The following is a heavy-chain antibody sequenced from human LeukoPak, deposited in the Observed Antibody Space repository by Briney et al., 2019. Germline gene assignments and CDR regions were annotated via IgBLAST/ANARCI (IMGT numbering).Heavy chain of an antibody. CDR3: ARGGGRLQSFDD. V-gene: IGHV4-39*07. J-gene: IGHJ4*02. CDR1: GGSISSSSYY. CDR2: IYYSGGT. Sequence: SETLSLTCTVSGGSISSSSYYWGWIRQPPGKGLEWIGSIYYSGGTYYNPSLKSRVNISVDTSKNQFSLKLRSVTAADTAVYYCARGGGRLQSFDDWGQGTLVTVSS.